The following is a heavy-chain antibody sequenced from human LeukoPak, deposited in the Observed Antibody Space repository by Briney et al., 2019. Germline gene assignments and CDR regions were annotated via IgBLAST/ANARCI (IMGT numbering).Heavy chain of an antibody. D-gene: IGHD2-21*01. J-gene: IGHJ4*02. CDR3: AREFRYSKGDPFDY. CDR2: INTDGSST. V-gene: IGHV3-74*01. CDR1: GFTFSSYW. Sequence: GGSLRLSCAASGFTFSSYWMHWVRQAPGKGLVWVSRINTDGSSTSYADSAKGRFTISRDNAKNTLYLQMNSLRAEDTAVYYCAREFRYSKGDPFDYWGQGTLVTVSS.